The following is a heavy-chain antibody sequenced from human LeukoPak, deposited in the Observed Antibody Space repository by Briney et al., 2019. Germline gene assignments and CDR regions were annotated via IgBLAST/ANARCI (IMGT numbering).Heavy chain of an antibody. J-gene: IGHJ4*02. CDR1: GYTFTGYY. Sequence: ASVKVSCKASGYTFTGYYMHWVRQAPGQGLEWMGWINPNSGGTNYAQKFQGRVTMTRDTSISTAYMELSRLRSDDTAVYYCACRGYYYDSSGFHLNYWGQGTLFTVSS. CDR3: ACRGYYYDSSGFHLNY. D-gene: IGHD3-22*01. CDR2: INPNSGGT. V-gene: IGHV1-2*02.